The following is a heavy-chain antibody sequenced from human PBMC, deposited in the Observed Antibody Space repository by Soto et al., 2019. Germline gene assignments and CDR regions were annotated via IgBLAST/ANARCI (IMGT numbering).Heavy chain of an antibody. V-gene: IGHV3-33*01. Sequence: QVQLVESGGGVVQPGRSLRLSCAASGFTFSSYGMHWVRQAPGKGLEWVAVIWYDGSNKYYADSVKDRFTISRDNSKNTLYLQMNSLRAEDTAVYYCARESLPGIAVAGIDYWGQGTLVTVSS. J-gene: IGHJ4*02. D-gene: IGHD6-19*01. CDR2: IWYDGSNK. CDR3: ARESLPGIAVAGIDY. CDR1: GFTFSSYG.